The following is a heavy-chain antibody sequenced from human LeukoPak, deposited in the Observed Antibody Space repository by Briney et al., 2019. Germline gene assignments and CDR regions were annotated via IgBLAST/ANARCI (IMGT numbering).Heavy chain of an antibody. CDR2: INPSGGST. Sequence: GASVKVSCKPSGYTFTSYYMHWVRQAPGQGLEWMGIINPSGGSTSYAQKFQGRVTMTRDTSTSSVYMELSSLRSEDTAVYYCARGAKAAGGPYYYGMDVWGQGTTVTVAS. D-gene: IGHD6-13*01. V-gene: IGHV1-46*01. CDR1: GYTFTSYY. CDR3: ARGAKAAGGPYYYGMDV. J-gene: IGHJ6*02.